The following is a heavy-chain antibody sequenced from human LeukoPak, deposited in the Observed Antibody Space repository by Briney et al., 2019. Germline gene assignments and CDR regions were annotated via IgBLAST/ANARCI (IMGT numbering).Heavy chain of an antibody. CDR1: GGTFSSYA. V-gene: IGHV1-69*13. CDR3: ARGGLGAYCSSTSCYTETYHDAFDI. Sequence: ASVKVSCKASGGTFSSYAISWVRQAPGQGLEWMGGIIPIFGTANYAQKFQGRVTITADESTSTAYTELSSLRSEDTAVYYCARGGLGAYCSSTSCYTETYHDAFDIWGHETMVTVSS. D-gene: IGHD2-2*02. J-gene: IGHJ3*02. CDR2: IIPIFGTA.